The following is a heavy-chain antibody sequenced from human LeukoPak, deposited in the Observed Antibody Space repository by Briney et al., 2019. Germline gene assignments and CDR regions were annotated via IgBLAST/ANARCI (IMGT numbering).Heavy chain of an antibody. J-gene: IGHJ5*02. CDR2: INPNRGGT. V-gene: IGHV1-2*06. Sequence: ASVKVSCKASGYTFTGYYMHWVRQAPGQGLEWMGPINPNRGGTNYAQKFQGRVTMTRDTSISTAYMELSRLRSDDTAVYYCARDHSYCSSTSCYHWFDPWGQGTLVTVSS. CDR1: GYTFTGYY. D-gene: IGHD2-2*01. CDR3: ARDHSYCSSTSCYHWFDP.